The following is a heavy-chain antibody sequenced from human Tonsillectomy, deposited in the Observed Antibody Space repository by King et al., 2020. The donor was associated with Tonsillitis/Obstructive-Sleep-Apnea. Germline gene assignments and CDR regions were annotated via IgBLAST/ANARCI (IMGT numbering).Heavy chain of an antibody. Sequence: LQLQESVPGLVKPSETLSLTCTVSVGSISSSSYYWGWIRQPPGKGLAWIGSIYYSGSTYYNPSPKSRFTISVDTSKNQFSLKLSSVTAADTAVYYCATYGDYGGDWFDPWGQGTLVTVSS. CDR1: VGSISSSSYY. J-gene: IGHJ5*02. CDR3: ATYGDYGGDWFDP. D-gene: IGHD4-17*01. V-gene: IGHV4-39*01. CDR2: IYYSGST.